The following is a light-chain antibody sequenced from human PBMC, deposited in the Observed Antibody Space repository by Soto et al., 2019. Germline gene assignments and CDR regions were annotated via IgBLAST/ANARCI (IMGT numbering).Light chain of an antibody. J-gene: IGKJ4*01. CDR3: QQYGSSPGT. V-gene: IGKV3-20*01. Sequence: EIVLTQSPGTLSLSPGERATLSCRASQNVDTNYLAWYQQKPGQAPRIIIYNAFNRATGIPDRFSGSGSGTDFTLTISRLEPEDFAVYYCQQYGSSPGTFGGGTKVEIK. CDR1: QNVDTNY. CDR2: NAF.